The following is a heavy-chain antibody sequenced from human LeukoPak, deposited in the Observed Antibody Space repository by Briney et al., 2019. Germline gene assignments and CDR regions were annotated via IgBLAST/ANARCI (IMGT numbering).Heavy chain of an antibody. V-gene: IGHV4-61*08. CDR2: ATT. J-gene: IGHJ6*02. Sequence: SETLSLTCTVSGGSLTAGDYYWGWVRQPPGTGLQWIATTYAGASLKSRVTMSLDTSKNQFFLRLTSVTAAGTAVYFCARILGMYQEGMDVWGPGITVTVSS. CDR3: ARILGMYQEGMDV. CDR1: GGSLTAGDYY. D-gene: IGHD2-2*01.